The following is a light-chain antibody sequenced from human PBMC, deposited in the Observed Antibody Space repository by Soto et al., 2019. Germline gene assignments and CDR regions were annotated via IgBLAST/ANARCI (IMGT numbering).Light chain of an antibody. J-gene: IGKJ1*01. CDR3: QQYITWPPWT. Sequence: IVLTRSPGNLSLSPGERATLSCRASQSVRRSYLAWHQQKPGQAPRPLLFRASTRDNGAPARCGGRGAWTEFTLTTSALQSEYFAVYYCQQYITWPPWTFGPGPK. CDR2: RAS. CDR1: QSVRRSY. V-gene: IGKV3-15*01.